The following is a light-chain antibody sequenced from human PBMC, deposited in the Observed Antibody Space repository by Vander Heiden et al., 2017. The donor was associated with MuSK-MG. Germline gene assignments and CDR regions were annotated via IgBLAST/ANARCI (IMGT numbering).Light chain of an antibody. J-gene: IGKJ2*04. CDR1: QSVSRY. Sequence: EIVLTQSPATLSLSPGERATLSCRASQSVSRYLAWYQQKPGQVPRLLIYDASNRATGIPARFSGSGSGTDFTLTISSLEPEDFAVYYCHQRSNWLCSFGQGTKLEIK. V-gene: IGKV3-11*01. CDR3: HQRSNWLCS. CDR2: DAS.